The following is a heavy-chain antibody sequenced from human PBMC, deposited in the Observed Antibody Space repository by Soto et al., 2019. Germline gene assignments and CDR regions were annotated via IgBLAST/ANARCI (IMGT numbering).Heavy chain of an antibody. J-gene: IGHJ6*02. D-gene: IGHD3-16*01. CDR3: AMVDVYVTPSPQDV. Sequence: QVQLVQSGAEVKNPGASVKVSCKASGYTFTRYGIGWARQAPGQGLEWMGWINTYNGNTNYAQNVQGRVTLTTDTSTRTAYLELGSLRSNDSAIYYCAMVDVYVTPSPQDVWGQGTTVIVSS. CDR2: INTYNGNT. CDR1: GYTFTRYG. V-gene: IGHV1-18*01.